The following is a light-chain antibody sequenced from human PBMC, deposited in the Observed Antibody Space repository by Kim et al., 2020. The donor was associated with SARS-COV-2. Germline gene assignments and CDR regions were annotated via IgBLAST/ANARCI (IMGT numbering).Light chain of an antibody. CDR2: EAS. CDR3: QQYDIYPLT. J-gene: IGKJ4*01. Sequence: ASVGDRVTITFRASQSIKSWLAWYQQKPGKAPNLLIYEASSLESGVPSRFSGSGSGTEFTLTISSLQSDDFATYYCQQYDIYPLTFGGGTKVDIK. CDR1: QSIKSW. V-gene: IGKV1-5*03.